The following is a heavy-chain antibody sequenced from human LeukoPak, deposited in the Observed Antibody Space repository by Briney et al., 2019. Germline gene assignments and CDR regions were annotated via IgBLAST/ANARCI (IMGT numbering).Heavy chain of an antibody. V-gene: IGHV3-43*02. CDR2: ISGDGGST. CDR3: AKAALRGVVRRKFYFDY. CDR1: GFTFDDYA. J-gene: IGHJ4*02. D-gene: IGHD2-21*01. Sequence: PGGSLRLSCAASGFTFDDYAMHWVRQAPGKGLEWVSLISGDGGSTYYADSVKGRFTISRDNSKNSLYLQMNSLRTEDTALYHCAKAALRGVVRRKFYFDYWGQGTLVTVSS.